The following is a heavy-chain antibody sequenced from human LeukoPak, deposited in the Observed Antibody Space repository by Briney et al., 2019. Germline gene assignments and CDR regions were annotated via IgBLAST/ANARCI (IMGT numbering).Heavy chain of an antibody. CDR3: ARSIAVAGNEWFDP. V-gene: IGHV3-11*01. CDR1: GFTFSDYY. Sequence: PGGSLRLSCAASGFTFSDYYMSWIRQAPGKGLEWVSYISSSGSTIYYADSVKGRFTISRDNAKNSLYLQMNSLRAEDTAVYYCARSIAVAGNEWFDPWGQGTLVTVSS. D-gene: IGHD6-19*01. CDR2: ISSSGSTI. J-gene: IGHJ5*02.